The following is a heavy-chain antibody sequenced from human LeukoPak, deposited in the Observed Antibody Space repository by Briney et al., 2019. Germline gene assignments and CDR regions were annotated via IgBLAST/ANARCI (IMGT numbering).Heavy chain of an antibody. Sequence: GASVKVSCKASGYTFTSYGIIWVRQAPGQGLEWMGWISAYNGNTNYAQKLQGRVTMTTDTSTSTAYMELRSLRSDDTAVYYCARARSSGWYGGGWYYFDYWGQGTLVTVSP. D-gene: IGHD6-19*01. CDR3: ARARSSGWYGGGWYYFDY. CDR2: ISAYNGNT. J-gene: IGHJ4*02. CDR1: GYTFTSYG. V-gene: IGHV1-18*01.